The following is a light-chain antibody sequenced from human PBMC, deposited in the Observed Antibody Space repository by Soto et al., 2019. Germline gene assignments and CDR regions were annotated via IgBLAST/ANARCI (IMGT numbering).Light chain of an antibody. Sequence: ENVLTQSPGTLSLSPGERATLYCRASQSVGSSYLAWYQQKPGQAPRLLIYSTSSRATDIPDRFSGSGSGTDFTLTISRLEPEDFAVYYCQQYDSPIWTFGQGTKVEIK. CDR1: QSVGSSY. CDR3: QQYDSPIWT. CDR2: STS. V-gene: IGKV3-20*01. J-gene: IGKJ1*01.